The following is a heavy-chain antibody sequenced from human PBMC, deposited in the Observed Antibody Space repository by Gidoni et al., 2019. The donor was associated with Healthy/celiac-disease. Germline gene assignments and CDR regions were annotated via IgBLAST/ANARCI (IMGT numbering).Heavy chain of an antibody. D-gene: IGHD3-3*01. J-gene: IGHJ6*02. CDR2: INAGNGNT. CDR1: GYSFTSYA. V-gene: IGHV1-3*01. Sequence: QGQRVQSGAEVKKPGAPVQVPCKASGYSFTSYAMHWVRQAPGQRLEWMGWINAGNGNTKYTQKFQGRVTITRDASASTAYMELSSLRSEDTAVYYCARDGTLLRFLEWLNYGMDVWGQGATVAVSS. CDR3: ARDGTLLRFLEWLNYGMDV.